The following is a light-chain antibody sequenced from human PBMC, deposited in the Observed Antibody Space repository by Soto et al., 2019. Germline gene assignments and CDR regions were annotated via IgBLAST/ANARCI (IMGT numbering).Light chain of an antibody. Sequence: QSALTQPASVSGSPGQSITISCTGTSSDVGGYDYVSWYQQYPGKAPKLIIYEVSNRPSGVSNRFSGSKSGNTASLTISGLQAEDEADYFCSSYTSSRSLYIFGSGTKLTVL. CDR2: EVS. CDR3: SSYTSSRSLYI. J-gene: IGLJ1*01. V-gene: IGLV2-14*01. CDR1: SSDVGGYDY.